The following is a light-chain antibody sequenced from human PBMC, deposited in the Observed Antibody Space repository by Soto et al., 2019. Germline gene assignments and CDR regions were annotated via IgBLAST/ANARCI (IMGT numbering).Light chain of an antibody. J-gene: IGKJ1*01. CDR1: QSVRNNY. V-gene: IGKV3-20*01. Sequence: EIVLTQSPGTLSLSAGERVTLSCRASQSVRNNYLAWYQQKPGQAPRLLIYGASSRATGIPDRFSGSGSGTDFTLTISRLEPEDFAVYYCQQYGRSPWTFGQGTKVDIK. CDR3: QQYGRSPWT. CDR2: GAS.